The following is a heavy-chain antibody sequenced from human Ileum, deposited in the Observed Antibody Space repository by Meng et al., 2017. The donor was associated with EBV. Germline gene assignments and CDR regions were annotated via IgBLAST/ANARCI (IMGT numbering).Heavy chain of an antibody. CDR2: TYYSGST. V-gene: IGHV4-39*07. CDR1: GASIRGSRYY. D-gene: IGHD3-9*01. J-gene: IGHJ4*02. Sequence: LRLRESGPGLGKPSETLPLTCTVSGASIRGSRYYWGWIRQPPGKGLEWIGSTYYSGSTNYNPSLKSRVTISVDTSKNQFSLNLSSVTAADTAVYYCARGDILTGYWYYFNYWGQGILVTVSS. CDR3: ARGDILTGYWYYFNY.